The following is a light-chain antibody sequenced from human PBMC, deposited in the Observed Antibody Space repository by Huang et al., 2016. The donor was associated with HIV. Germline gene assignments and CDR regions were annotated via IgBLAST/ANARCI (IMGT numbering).Light chain of an antibody. CDR3: LQDHNYPRT. J-gene: IGKJ1*01. CDR2: GAS. CDR1: QGITDD. Sequence: AIQMTQSPSSLSASVGDRVTITCRESQGITDDLAWYQQKPGKAPKLLISGASTLRSGVPSRFSCSGSGTDFTLTISSLQPEDYATYYCLQDHNYPRTFGQGTKVEI. V-gene: IGKV1-6*01.